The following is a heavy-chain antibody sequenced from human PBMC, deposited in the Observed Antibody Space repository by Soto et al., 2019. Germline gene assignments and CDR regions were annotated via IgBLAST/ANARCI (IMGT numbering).Heavy chain of an antibody. CDR2: IYHSGST. CDR3: ARDSLNGDYDWYFDL. V-gene: IGHV4-4*02. J-gene: IGHJ2*01. CDR1: GGSISSSNW. D-gene: IGHD4-17*01. Sequence: QVQLQESGPGLVKPSGTLSLTCAVSGGSISSSNWWSWVRQPPGKGLEWIGEIYHSGSTNYNPSLKSRVTISVDKSKNPVSLKLSSVTAADTAVYYCARDSLNGDYDWYFDLWGRGTLVTVSS.